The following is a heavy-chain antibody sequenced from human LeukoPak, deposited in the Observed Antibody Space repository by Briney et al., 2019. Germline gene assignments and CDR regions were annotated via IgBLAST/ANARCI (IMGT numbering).Heavy chain of an antibody. V-gene: IGHV4-59*08. CDR2: IYYSGST. Sequence: SETLSLTCTVSGESISGFYWTWIRQPPGKGLEWIGYIYYSGSTNYNPSLKSRVTISVDTSKNQFSLKLSSVTAADTAVYYCARNIVVVVAATQRYNWFDPWGQGTLVTVSS. J-gene: IGHJ5*02. CDR3: ARNIVVVVAATQRYNWFDP. D-gene: IGHD2-15*01. CDR1: GESISGFY.